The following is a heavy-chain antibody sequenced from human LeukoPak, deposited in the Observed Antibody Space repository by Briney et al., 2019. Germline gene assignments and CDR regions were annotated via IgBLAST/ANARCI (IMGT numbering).Heavy chain of an antibody. D-gene: IGHD3-22*01. Sequence: GGSLRLSCAASGFTFSSYAMSWVRQAPGKGLEWVSAISGGGGSTYYADSVKGRFTISRDNSKNTLYLQMNSLGAEDTAVYYCAKLYYDSSGPKLYYFDYWGQGTLVTVSS. CDR1: GFTFSSYA. CDR2: ISGGGGST. J-gene: IGHJ4*02. V-gene: IGHV3-23*01. CDR3: AKLYYDSSGPKLYYFDY.